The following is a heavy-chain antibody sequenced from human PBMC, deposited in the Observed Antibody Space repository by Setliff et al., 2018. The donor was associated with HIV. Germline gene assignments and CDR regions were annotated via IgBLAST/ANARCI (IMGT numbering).Heavy chain of an antibody. V-gene: IGHV1-69*06. CDR3: AREVASYSSRFDAFDV. D-gene: IGHD6-13*01. CDR2: IIPIIRSA. Sequence: SVKVSCKTSGVTFTTYSITWVRQAPGQGLEWMGGIIPIIRSAKYAQKFQGRVTITADKSTSTAYMELSNLRSEDTAVCYCAREVASYSSRFDAFDVWGQGTTVTVSS. CDR1: GVTFTTYS. J-gene: IGHJ3*01.